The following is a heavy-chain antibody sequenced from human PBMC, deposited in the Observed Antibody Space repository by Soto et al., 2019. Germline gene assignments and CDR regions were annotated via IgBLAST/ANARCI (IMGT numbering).Heavy chain of an antibody. Sequence: QVQLGESGGGVGQPGRSLRLSCEASGFTFTNYGMHWVRQAPGKGLEWVAVISYDGSIKYYADSVKGRFTISRENSKNTLSLQMSSLRDEETAIYYCARQVGSDMGLRWGQGNLVPVSS. J-gene: IGHJ4*02. CDR1: GFTFTNYG. D-gene: IGHD2-8*02. CDR3: ARQVGSDMGLR. CDR2: ISYDGSIK. V-gene: IGHV3-30-3*01.